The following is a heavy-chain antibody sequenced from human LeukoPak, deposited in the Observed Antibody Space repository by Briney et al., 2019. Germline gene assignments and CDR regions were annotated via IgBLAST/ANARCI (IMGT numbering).Heavy chain of an antibody. CDR2: IKGDGNEK. CDR3: AKEGAYPIITYDS. J-gene: IGHJ5*01. V-gene: IGHV3-7*01. D-gene: IGHD3-10*01. CDR1: GFSFSRYW. Sequence: PGGSLRLSCAASGFSFSRYWMNWVRQAPGKGLEWVANIKGDGNEKNYVDSVKGRFSTSRDNARNSLYLQMDSLRAEDTAVYYCAKEGAYPIITYDSWGQGALVTVSS.